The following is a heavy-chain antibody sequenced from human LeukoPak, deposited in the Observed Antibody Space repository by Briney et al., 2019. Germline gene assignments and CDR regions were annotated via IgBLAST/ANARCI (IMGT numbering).Heavy chain of an antibody. J-gene: IGHJ6*03. CDR1: GVSIRSDTYY. D-gene: IGHD6-25*01. CDR3: ARLWDSTGLYFYYYMDV. CDR2: YHNGNS. Sequence: PSETLSLTCIVSGVSIRSDTYYWGWIRQPPGKGLEWIGNYHNGNSHYNPSLKSRVTISEDTSGNQFSLRVTSVTAADTAVYYCARLWDSTGLYFYYYMDVWGEGTTVTVSS. V-gene: IGHV4-39*01.